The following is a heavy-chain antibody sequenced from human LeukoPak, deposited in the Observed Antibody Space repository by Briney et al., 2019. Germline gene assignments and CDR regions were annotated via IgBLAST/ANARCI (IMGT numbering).Heavy chain of an antibody. CDR2: IYTSGST. D-gene: IGHD3-3*01. CDR3: ARDLGIFGAYYYHYYMDV. CDR1: GGSISSGSYY. Sequence: SETLSLTCTVSGGSISSGSYYWSWIRQPAGKGLEWIGRIYTSGSTNYNPSLKSRVTISVDTSKNQFSLKLSSVTAADTAVYYCARDLGIFGAYYYHYYMDVGGKGTTVTVSS. J-gene: IGHJ6*03. V-gene: IGHV4-61*02.